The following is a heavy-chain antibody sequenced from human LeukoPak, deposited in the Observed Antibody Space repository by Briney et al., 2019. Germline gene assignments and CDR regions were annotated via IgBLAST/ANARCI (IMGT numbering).Heavy chain of an antibody. D-gene: IGHD6-19*01. CDR2: FDPEDGET. Sequence: ASVKVSCKVSGYTLTELSMHWVRQAPGKGLEWMGGFDPEDGETIYAQKFQGRVTMTEDTSTDTAYMELSSLRSEDTAEYYCATSALAVAPFDYWGQGTLVTVSS. CDR1: GYTLTELS. CDR3: ATSALAVAPFDY. J-gene: IGHJ4*02. V-gene: IGHV1-24*01.